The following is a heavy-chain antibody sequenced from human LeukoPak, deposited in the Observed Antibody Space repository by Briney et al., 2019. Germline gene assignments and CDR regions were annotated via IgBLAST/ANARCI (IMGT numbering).Heavy chain of an antibody. V-gene: IGHV3-30-3*01. J-gene: IGHJ4*02. CDR2: ISYDGSNK. D-gene: IGHD4-17*01. CDR3: ARETGSAVGSTDFDY. CDR1: GFTFSSYA. Sequence: GRSLRLSCAASGFTFSSYAIHWVRQAPGKGLEWVAVISYDGSNKYYADSVKGRFTISRDNSKNTLYLQMNSLRAEDTAVYYCARETGSAVGSTDFDYRGQGTLVTVSS.